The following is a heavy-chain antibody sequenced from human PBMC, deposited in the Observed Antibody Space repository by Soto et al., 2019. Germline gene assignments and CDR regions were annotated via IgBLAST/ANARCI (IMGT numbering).Heavy chain of an antibody. CDR2: INAGNGNT. Sequence: GASVKVSCKASGYTFTSYAMHWVRQAPGQRLEWMGWINAGNGNTKYSQKFQGRVTITRDTSASTAYMELSSLRSEDTAVYYCARAIDSSGWYLDYWGQGTLDTVSS. J-gene: IGHJ4*02. CDR3: ARAIDSSGWYLDY. D-gene: IGHD6-19*01. V-gene: IGHV1-3*01. CDR1: GYTFTSYA.